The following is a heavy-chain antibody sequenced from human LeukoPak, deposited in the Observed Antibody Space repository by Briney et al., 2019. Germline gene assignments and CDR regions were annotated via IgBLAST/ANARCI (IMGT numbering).Heavy chain of an antibody. CDR1: GGSISSTSYY. D-gene: IGHD1-20*01. CDR2: TYYSGST. J-gene: IGHJ4*02. Sequence: SETLSLTCNVSGGSISSTSYYWDWIRQPPGKGLEWIGSTYYSGSTYNNPSLKSRVTISVDTSKNQFSLRLSSVTAADTAVYYCASVEYNWNDVGFDYWGQGTLVTVSS. CDR3: ASVEYNWNDVGFDY. V-gene: IGHV4-39*01.